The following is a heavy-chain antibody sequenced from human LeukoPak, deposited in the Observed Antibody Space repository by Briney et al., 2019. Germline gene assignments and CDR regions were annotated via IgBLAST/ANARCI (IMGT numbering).Heavy chain of an antibody. CDR1: GGSFSGYY. CDR2: INHSGST. CDR3: AFGGVIGPDY. D-gene: IGHD3-16*02. Sequence: SETLSLTCAVHGGSFSGYYWSWIRRPPGKGLEWIGEINHSGSTNYNPSLKSQVTISVDTSKNQFSLKLSSVTAADTAVYYCAFGGVIGPDYWGQGTQVTVSS. V-gene: IGHV4-34*01. J-gene: IGHJ4*02.